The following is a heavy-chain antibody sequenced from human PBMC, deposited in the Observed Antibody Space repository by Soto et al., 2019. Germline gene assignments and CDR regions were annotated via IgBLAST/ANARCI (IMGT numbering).Heavy chain of an antibody. CDR2: IYSGGST. CDR3: ARAFGPDYYYYYMDV. V-gene: IGHV3-53*04. J-gene: IGHJ6*03. CDR1: GFTVSSNY. D-gene: IGHD3-16*01. Sequence: GGSLRLSCAASGFTVSSNYMSWVRQAPGKGLEWVSVIYSGGSTYYADSVKGRFTISRHNSKNTLYLQMNSLRAEDTAVYYCARAFGPDYYYYYMDVWGKGTTVTVS.